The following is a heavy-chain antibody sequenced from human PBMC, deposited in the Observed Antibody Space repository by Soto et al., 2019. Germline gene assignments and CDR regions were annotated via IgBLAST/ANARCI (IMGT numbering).Heavy chain of an antibody. D-gene: IGHD6-6*01. CDR1: GFTLSGYA. J-gene: IGHJ6*03. V-gene: IGHV3-64*01. CDR2: ISSNGVGT. Sequence: GGSLRLSCAASGFTLSGYAMDWVRQAPGKGLEYVSGISSNGVGTYYANSAQGRFTISRDNSKNTVYLQMGSLRPEDMAVYYCARRARPDFYYMDVWGKGTTVTVS. CDR3: ARRARPDFYYMDV.